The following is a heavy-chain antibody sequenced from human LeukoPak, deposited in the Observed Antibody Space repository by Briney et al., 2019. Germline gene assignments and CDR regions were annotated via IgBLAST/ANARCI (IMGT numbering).Heavy chain of an antibody. V-gene: IGHV3-74*01. Sequence: PGGSLRLSCAASGFAFRSYWMHWARQAPGKGLVWVSRINIEGSSTSYADSVRGRFTISRDNAKNTLFLQMNSLRAEDTAVYYCVRVTAQLAFDYWGQGTLVTVSS. CDR1: GFAFRSYW. J-gene: IGHJ4*02. CDR3: VRVTAQLAFDY. D-gene: IGHD6-13*01. CDR2: INIEGSST.